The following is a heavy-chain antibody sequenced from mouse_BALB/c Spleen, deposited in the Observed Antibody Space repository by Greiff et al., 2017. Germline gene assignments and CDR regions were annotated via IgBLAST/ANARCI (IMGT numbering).Heavy chain of an antibody. Sequence: QVQLQQPGAELVMPGASVKMSCKASGYTFTDYWMHWVKQRPGQGLEWIGAIDTSDSYTSYNQEFKGKATLTVDESSSTAYMQLSSLTSEDSAVYYCARWGMDGYYDYWGQGTTLTVSS. D-gene: IGHD2-3*01. V-gene: IGHV1-69*01. CDR3: ARWGMDGYYDY. CDR2: IDTSDSYT. J-gene: IGHJ2*01. CDR1: GYTFTDYW.